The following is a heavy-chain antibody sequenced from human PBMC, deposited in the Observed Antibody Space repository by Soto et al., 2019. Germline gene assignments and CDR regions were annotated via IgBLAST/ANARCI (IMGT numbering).Heavy chain of an antibody. CDR2: IKQDGSEK. CDR3: ARSSWSPYYFDY. V-gene: IGHV3-7*01. Sequence: GGPLRHSCAASGLTFSSFWMRRVRQTPGKGLEWVANIKQDGSEKYYVDSVKGRFTISRDNAKNSLYLQMNSLRAEDTAVYYCARSSWSPYYFDYWGQGTLVTVSS. CDR1: GLTFSSFW. D-gene: IGHD6-13*01. J-gene: IGHJ4*02.